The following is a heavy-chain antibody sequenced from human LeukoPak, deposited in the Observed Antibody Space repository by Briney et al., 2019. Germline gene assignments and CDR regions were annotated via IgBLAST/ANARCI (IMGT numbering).Heavy chain of an antibody. CDR3: ARSDPGLDYFDY. J-gene: IGHJ4*02. Sequence: GASVKVSCKASGYTFTNYPIHWVRQAPGQRLEWMGWINAGNGNTKYSQKFQGRVTITRDTSASTAYMELSSLRSEDTAVYYCARSDPGLDYFDYWGQGTLVTVSS. D-gene: IGHD5-12*01. CDR1: GYTFTNYP. V-gene: IGHV1-3*01. CDR2: INAGNGNT.